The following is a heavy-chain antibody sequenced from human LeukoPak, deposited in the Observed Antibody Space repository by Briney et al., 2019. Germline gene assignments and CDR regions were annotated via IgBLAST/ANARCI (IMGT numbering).Heavy chain of an antibody. CDR1: GFTFSSYG. CDR2: IWYDGSNK. V-gene: IGHV3-33*01. D-gene: IGHD6-6*01. J-gene: IGHJ5*02. Sequence: GGSLRLSCAASGFTFSSYGMHWVRQDPAKGLEWVAVIWYDGSNKYYADSVKGRFTISRDNSKNTLYLQMNSLRAEDTAVYYCARDRRQLEDGWFDPWGQGTLVTVSS. CDR3: ARDRRQLEDGWFDP.